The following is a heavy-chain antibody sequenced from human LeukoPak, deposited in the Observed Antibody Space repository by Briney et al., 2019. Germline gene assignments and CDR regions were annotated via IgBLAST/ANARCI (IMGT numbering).Heavy chain of an antibody. CDR3: ARGLAANWFDP. D-gene: IGHD6-25*01. J-gene: IGHJ5*02. Sequence: GGSLRLSCAASGFTLSSYGMHWVRQAPGKGLEWVAVIWYDGSNKYYADSVKGRSTISRDNSKNTLYLQMNSLRAEDTAVYYCARGLAANWFDPWGQGTLVTVSS. CDR1: GFTLSSYG. CDR2: IWYDGSNK. V-gene: IGHV3-33*01.